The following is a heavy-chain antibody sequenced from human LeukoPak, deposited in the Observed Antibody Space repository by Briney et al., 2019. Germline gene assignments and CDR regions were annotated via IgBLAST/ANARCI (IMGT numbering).Heavy chain of an antibody. V-gene: IGHV4-39*07. J-gene: IGHJ5*02. D-gene: IGHD1-14*01. CDR2: IYYSGSF. Sequence: SETLSLTCTVSGGSISRSPYYWGWIRQPPGKGLEWIGSIYYSGSFYNNPSLNSQVTISVDTSKNQFSLNLSSVTAADTAVYYCATLVPPGWFDPWGQGTLVTVSS. CDR3: ATLVPPGWFDP. CDR1: GGSISRSPYY.